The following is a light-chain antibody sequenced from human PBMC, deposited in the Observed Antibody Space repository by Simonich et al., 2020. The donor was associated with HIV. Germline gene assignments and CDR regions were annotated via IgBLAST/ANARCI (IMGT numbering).Light chain of an antibody. Sequence: EIVMTQSPATLSVSPGERATLSCRASQSVSSNLAWYQQKPGQAPRLLIYGASTRATGIPARFSGSGSGTEFTLTISSLQSEDFAVYYCQLYGSLALTFGGGTKVEIK. CDR1: QSVSSN. CDR3: QLYGSLALT. J-gene: IGKJ4*01. V-gene: IGKV3-15*01. CDR2: GAS.